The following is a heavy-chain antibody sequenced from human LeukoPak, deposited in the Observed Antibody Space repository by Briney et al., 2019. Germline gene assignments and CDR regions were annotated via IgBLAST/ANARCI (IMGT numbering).Heavy chain of an antibody. J-gene: IGHJ4*02. D-gene: IGHD1-26*01. Sequence: PGGSLRLSCVASGFTFSIYSMSWVRQAPGKGLEWVSNIDSGGRTYFGDSVKGRFTISRDDSKNTLYLQMSSLRGEDTAVYYCAKPSSGNYPPTGYWGQGTLVTVSS. V-gene: IGHV3-23*01. CDR2: IDSGGRT. CDR1: GFTFSIYS. CDR3: AKPSSGNYPPTGY.